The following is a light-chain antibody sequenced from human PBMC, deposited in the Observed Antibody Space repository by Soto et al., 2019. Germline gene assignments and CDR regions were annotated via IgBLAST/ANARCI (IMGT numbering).Light chain of an antibody. CDR1: QGIRND. Sequence: AIQITQSPSSLSASVGDRVTITCRASQGIRNDLGWYQQKPGKAPKLLIYAASTLQSGVPSRFGGSGSGTGFALTISSLQPEDCATYYCLQDYNYPWTFGQGTKVDIK. V-gene: IGKV1-6*01. J-gene: IGKJ1*01. CDR2: AAS. CDR3: LQDYNYPWT.